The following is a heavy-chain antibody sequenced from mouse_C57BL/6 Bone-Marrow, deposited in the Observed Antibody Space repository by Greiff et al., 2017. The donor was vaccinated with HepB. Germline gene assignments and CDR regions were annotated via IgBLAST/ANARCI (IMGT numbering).Heavy chain of an antibody. V-gene: IGHV5-17*01. D-gene: IGHD1-1*01. Sequence: DVMLVESGGGLVKPGGSLKLSCAASGFTFSDYGMHWVRQAPEKGLEWVAYISSGSSTIYYADTVKGRFTISRDNAKNTLFRQMSSQRSEDTDMYYCARPITTVGDFDVWGTGTTVTVSS. CDR2: ISSGSSTI. CDR1: GFTFSDYG. CDR3: ARPITTVGDFDV. J-gene: IGHJ1*03.